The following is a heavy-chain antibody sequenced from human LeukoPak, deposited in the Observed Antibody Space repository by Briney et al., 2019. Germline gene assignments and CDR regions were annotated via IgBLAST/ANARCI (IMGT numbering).Heavy chain of an antibody. D-gene: IGHD3-10*01. CDR3: ARTYYYTSGSYSLDY. Sequence: PSQTLSLTCTVSGGSISSGNYYWSWIRQPAGKGLEWIGRIWADGAPTYRPSLKSRVTISVDKYKNKFSLKLNSVTAADTAVYYCARTYYYTSGSYSLDYWGQGTLVTVSS. CDR1: GGSISSGNYY. J-gene: IGHJ4*02. CDR2: IWADGAP. V-gene: IGHV4-61*02.